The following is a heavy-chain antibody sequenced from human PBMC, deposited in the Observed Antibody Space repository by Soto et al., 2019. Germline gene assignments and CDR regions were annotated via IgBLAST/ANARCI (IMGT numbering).Heavy chain of an antibody. V-gene: IGHV3-48*02. J-gene: IGHJ1*01. Sequence: ESGGGLVQPGGSLRLSCAASGFTFSSYSMNWVRQAPGKGLEWVSYISSSSSTIYYADSVKGRFTISRDNAKNSLYLQMNSLRDEDTAVYYCARDRSHYYDSSGYYYGYFQHWGQGTLVTVSS. CDR3: ARDRSHYYDSSGYYYGYFQH. CDR2: ISSSSSTI. D-gene: IGHD3-22*01. CDR1: GFTFSSYS.